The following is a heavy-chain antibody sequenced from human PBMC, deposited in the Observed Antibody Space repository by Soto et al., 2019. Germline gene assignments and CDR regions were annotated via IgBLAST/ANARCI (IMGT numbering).Heavy chain of an antibody. CDR3: ARDPYFDVGARNAPYFDY. V-gene: IGHV1-2*02. D-gene: IGHD1-26*01. CDR1: GYTFTGYY. Sequence: ASVKVSCKASGYTFTGYYIHGVRQAPGQGLEWMGWINPNSGGTNYAQKFQGRVTMTRDTSISTAYMELSRLRSDDTAVYYCARDPYFDVGARNAPYFDYWGQGIPVTVSS. J-gene: IGHJ4*02. CDR2: INPNSGGT.